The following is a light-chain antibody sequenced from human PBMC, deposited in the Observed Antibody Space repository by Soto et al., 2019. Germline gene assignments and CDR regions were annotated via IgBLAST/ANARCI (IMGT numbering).Light chain of an antibody. J-gene: IGLJ1*01. Sequence: LTQPASVSGSPGQSITISCSGTRSDIGSYNYVAWYQQFPGKTPKILIYGVSNRPSGVSSRFSGSKSGNTASLTISGLQAEDEADYYCISYTGSSTSYVFGSGT. V-gene: IGLV2-14*01. CDR2: GVS. CDR3: ISYTGSSTSYV. CDR1: RSDIGSYNY.